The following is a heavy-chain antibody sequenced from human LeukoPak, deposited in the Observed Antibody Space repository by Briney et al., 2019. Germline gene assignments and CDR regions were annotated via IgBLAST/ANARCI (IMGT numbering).Heavy chain of an antibody. CDR2: IWYDGSNK. CDR3: ARGCSSTSCYGGFDP. D-gene: IGHD2-2*01. Sequence: GGSLRLSCAASGFTFSSYGMHWVRQAPGKGLEWVAVIWYDGSNKYYADSVKGRFTISRDNSKNTLYLQMNSLRAEDTAVYYCARGCSSTSCYGGFDPWGQGTLVTVSS. J-gene: IGHJ5*02. CDR1: GFTFSSYG. V-gene: IGHV3-33*01.